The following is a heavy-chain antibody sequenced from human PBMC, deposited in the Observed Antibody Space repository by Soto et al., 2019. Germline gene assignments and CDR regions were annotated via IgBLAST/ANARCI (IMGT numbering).Heavy chain of an antibody. J-gene: IGHJ4*02. CDR3: ARNPGYSYGYN. Sequence: QVQLVQSGAEVKKPGASVKVSCKASGYTFTSYAMHWVRQAPGQRLEWMGWINAGNGNTKYSQKFQGRVTITRDTSASTAYMALSSLRSEDTAVYYCARNPGYSYGYNWGQGTLVTVSP. D-gene: IGHD5-18*01. CDR2: INAGNGNT. CDR1: GYTFTSYA. V-gene: IGHV1-3*01.